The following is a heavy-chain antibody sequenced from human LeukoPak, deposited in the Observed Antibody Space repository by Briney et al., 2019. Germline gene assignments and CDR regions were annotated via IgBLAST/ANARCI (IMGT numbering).Heavy chain of an antibody. V-gene: IGHV3-48*02. CDR1: GFTFSSYS. CDR3: AREDIGMDV. D-gene: IGHD5-12*01. J-gene: IGHJ6*02. CDR2: ISSGSSTI. Sequence: TGGSLRLSCAASGFTFSSYSMNWVRQAPGKGLEWFSYISSGSSTIYYADSVKGRFTISRDSGKNSLYLQMNSLRDEDTAVYYCAREDIGMDVWGQGTTVTVSS.